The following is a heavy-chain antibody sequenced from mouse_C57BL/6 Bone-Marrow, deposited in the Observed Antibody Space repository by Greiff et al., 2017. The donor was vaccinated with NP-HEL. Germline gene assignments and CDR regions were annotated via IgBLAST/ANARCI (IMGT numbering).Heavy chain of an antibody. CDR2: ISYDGSN. CDR1: GYSITSGYY. Sequence: VQLKQSGPGLVKPSQSLSLTCSVTGYSITSGYYWNWIRQFPGNKLEWMGYISYDGSNNYNPSLKNRISIPRDTSKNQFFLKLNSVTTEDTATYYCASPFITTVVEGFAYWGQGTLVTVSA. D-gene: IGHD1-1*01. V-gene: IGHV3-6*01. CDR3: ASPFITTVVEGFAY. J-gene: IGHJ3*01.